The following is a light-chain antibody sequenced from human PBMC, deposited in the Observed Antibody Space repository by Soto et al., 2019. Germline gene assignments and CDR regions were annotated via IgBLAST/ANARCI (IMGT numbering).Light chain of an antibody. CDR1: RSISCR. Sequence: DTQMTQSPSTLSASVGDRVTITCRASRSISCRLAWYQQKPGKAPKLLIYAASSLESGVPSTFSGSRSGTEFTLTITSLQPDDFATYYCQQYHSYSWTFGQGTKVDIK. CDR2: AAS. V-gene: IGKV1-5*01. J-gene: IGKJ1*01. CDR3: QQYHSYSWT.